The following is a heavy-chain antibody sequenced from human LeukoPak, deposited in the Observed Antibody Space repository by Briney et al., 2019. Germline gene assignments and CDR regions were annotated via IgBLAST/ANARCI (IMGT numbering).Heavy chain of an antibody. CDR3: AREIRTRFGEHTP. V-gene: IGHV4-39*02. Sequence: SETLSLTCSVSGGSISSRSYYWGWVRQPPGKGLEWIGSTYYTGSTYYNPSLRSRVSISGDTSKNQVSLKVNSVTAADTAVYYCAREIRTRFGEHTPWGQGNLVSVSS. J-gene: IGHJ5*02. CDR1: GGSISSRSYY. CDR2: TYYTGST. D-gene: IGHD3-10*01.